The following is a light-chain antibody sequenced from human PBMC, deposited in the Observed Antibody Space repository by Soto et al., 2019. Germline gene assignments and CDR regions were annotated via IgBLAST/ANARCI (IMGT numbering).Light chain of an antibody. Sequence: EMVLTQSPATLSLSPGERATLTCRASQRVSSYLAWYQQKPGQAPRLLIYDASNRATSMPARFSGSGSGTDFTLAISSLRPEDFAVYYCQQRSNSFGQGTKLEIK. J-gene: IGKJ2*01. CDR2: DAS. V-gene: IGKV3-11*01. CDR1: QRVSSY. CDR3: QQRSNS.